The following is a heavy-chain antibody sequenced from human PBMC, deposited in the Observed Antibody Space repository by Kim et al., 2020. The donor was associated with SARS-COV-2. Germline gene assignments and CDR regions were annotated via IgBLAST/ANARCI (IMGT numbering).Heavy chain of an antibody. D-gene: IGHD3-3*01. Sequence: KGRFTISRDNAKNSLYLQMNSLRAEDTAVYYCARESRPITIFGVVRVFDYWGQGTLVTVSS. J-gene: IGHJ4*02. V-gene: IGHV3-11*01. CDR3: ARESRPITIFGVVRVFDY.